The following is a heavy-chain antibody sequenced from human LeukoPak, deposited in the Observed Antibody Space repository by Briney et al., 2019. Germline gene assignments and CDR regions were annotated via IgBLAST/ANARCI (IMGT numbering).Heavy chain of an antibody. V-gene: IGHV5-51*01. CDR1: GYRFNSYW. CDR2: IYPGDSDT. CDR3: ARHGSDPYGDADFDY. D-gene: IGHD4-17*01. Sequence: GESLKISCQGSGYRFNSYWIGWVRQVPGKGLEWMGIIYPGDSDTRYSPSFQGQVTISADKSISTAYLQWSSLKASDTAMYYCARHGSDPYGDADFDYWGQGTLVTVSS. J-gene: IGHJ4*02.